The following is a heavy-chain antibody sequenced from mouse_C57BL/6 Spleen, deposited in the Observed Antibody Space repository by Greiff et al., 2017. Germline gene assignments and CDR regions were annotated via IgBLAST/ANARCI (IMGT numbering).Heavy chain of an antibody. V-gene: IGHV1-69*01. CDR2: IDPSDSYT. CDR1: GYTFTSYW. J-gene: IGHJ1*03. D-gene: IGHD1-1*02. CDR3: ARWGGGSYWYFDV. Sequence: VQLQQPGAELVMPGASVKLSCKASGYTFTSYWLPWVKQRPGQGLEWIGEIDPSDSYTNYNQKFKGKSTLTVDKSSSTAYMQLSSLTSEDAAVYYCARWGGGSYWYFDVWGTGTTVTVSS.